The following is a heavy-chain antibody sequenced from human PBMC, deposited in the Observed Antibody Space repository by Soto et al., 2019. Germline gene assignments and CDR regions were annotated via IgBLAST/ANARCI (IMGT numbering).Heavy chain of an antibody. D-gene: IGHD6-19*01. CDR1: GFTFSSYA. Sequence: PGGSLRLSCAASGFTFSSYAMHWVRQAPGKGLEWVAVISYDGSNKYYADSVKGRFAISRDNSKNTLYLQMNSLRAEDTAVYYCARSIAVAYGDYYGMDVWGQGTTVTVSS. J-gene: IGHJ6*02. V-gene: IGHV3-30*09. CDR2: ISYDGSNK. CDR3: ARSIAVAYGDYYGMDV.